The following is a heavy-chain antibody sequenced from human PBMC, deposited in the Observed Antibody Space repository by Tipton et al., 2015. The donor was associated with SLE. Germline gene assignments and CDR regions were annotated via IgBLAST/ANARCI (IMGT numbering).Heavy chain of an antibody. CDR2: IYYSGST. D-gene: IGHD2-2*01. CDR1: GGSISSHY. CDR3: ARLSVGLAAMRS. J-gene: IGHJ4*02. Sequence: TLSLTCTVSGGSISSHYWSWIRQPPGKGLEWIGYIYYSGSTYYNPSLKSRVTISVDTSKNQFSLKLSSVTAADTAVYYCARLSVGLAAMRSWGQGTLVTVSS. V-gene: IGHV4-59*06.